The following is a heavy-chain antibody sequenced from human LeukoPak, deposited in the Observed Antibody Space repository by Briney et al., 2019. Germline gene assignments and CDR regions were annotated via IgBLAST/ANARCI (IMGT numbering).Heavy chain of an antibody. V-gene: IGHV1-2*02. CDR2: INPNSGGT. CDR1: GYTFTSYG. CDR3: ARDPSYGDYPGY. J-gene: IGHJ4*02. D-gene: IGHD4-17*01. Sequence: GASVKVSCKASGYTFTSYGISWVRQAPGQGLEWMGWINPNSGGTNYAQKFQGRVTMTRDTSISTAYMELSRLRSDDTAVYYCARDPSYGDYPGYWGQGTLVTVSS.